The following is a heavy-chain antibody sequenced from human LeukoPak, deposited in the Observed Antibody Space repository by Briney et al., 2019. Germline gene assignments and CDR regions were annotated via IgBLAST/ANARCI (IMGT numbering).Heavy chain of an antibody. CDR2: IYPGDSDT. CDR3: ARQGGCSSTSCYSNWFDP. CDR1: GYSFTSYW. J-gene: IGHJ5*02. V-gene: IGHV5-51*01. Sequence: GESLQISCKGSGYSFTSYWIGWVRQLPGKGLEWMGIIYPGDSDTRYSPSFQGQVTISADKSISTAYLQWSSLKAPDTAMYYCARQGGCSSTSCYSNWFDPWGQGTLVTVSS. D-gene: IGHD2-2*01.